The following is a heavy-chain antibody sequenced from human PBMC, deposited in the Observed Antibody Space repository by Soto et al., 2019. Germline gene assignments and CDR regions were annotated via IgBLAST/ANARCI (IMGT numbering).Heavy chain of an antibody. CDR1: GYTFTSYG. V-gene: IGHV1-18*01. D-gene: IGHD6-13*01. CDR3: ARDRVAAAASRWFDP. J-gene: IGHJ5*02. CDR2: ISAYNGNT. Sequence: ASVKVSCKASGYTFTSYGISWVRQAPGQGLEWMGWISAYNGNTNYAQKLQGRVTMTTDTSTSTAYMELRSLRADDTAVYYCARDRVAAAASRWFDPWGQGTLVTVSS.